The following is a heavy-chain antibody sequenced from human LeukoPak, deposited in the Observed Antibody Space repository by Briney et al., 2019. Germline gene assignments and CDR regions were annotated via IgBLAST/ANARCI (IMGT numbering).Heavy chain of an antibody. CDR3: ARATTFHYDFWSGSKYYFDY. J-gene: IGHJ4*02. D-gene: IGHD3-3*01. CDR2: IYYSGST. CDR1: GGSISSGGYY. V-gene: IGHV4-31*03. Sequence: SETLSLTCTVSGGSISSGGYYWSWIRQHPGKGLEWIGYIYYSGSTYYNPSLKSRVTISVDTSKNQFSLKLSSVTAADTAVYYCARATTFHYDFWSGSKYYFDYWGQGTLVTVSS.